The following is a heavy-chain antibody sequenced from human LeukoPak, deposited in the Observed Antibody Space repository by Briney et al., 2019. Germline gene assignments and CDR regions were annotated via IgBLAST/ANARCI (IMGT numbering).Heavy chain of an antibody. Sequence: PGGSLRLSCAASRFTFNNFAMNWVRQAPGKGLEWVSSVNFRGTISYYADSVKGRFTISRDNSKNTLFLQMDSLRAEDVAIYYCAKGERGIDYWGQGTLVTVSS. D-gene: IGHD7-27*01. CDR1: RFTFNNFA. CDR2: VNFRGTIS. J-gene: IGHJ4*02. CDR3: AKGERGIDY. V-gene: IGHV3-23*01.